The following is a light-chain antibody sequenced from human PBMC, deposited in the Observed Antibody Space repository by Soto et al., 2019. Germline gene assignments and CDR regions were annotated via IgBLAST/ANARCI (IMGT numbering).Light chain of an antibody. CDR3: QPYNNWPLT. CDR1: QGIGDT. V-gene: IGKV3-15*01. J-gene: IGKJ4*01. Sequence: EVVRRQSPATLSVSPGEVATLYFSASQGIGDTLAWYQHKPGQTPRLLIYDTSTRATGVPTRFSGSRSGAEFTLTINSLQSEDVAVYYCQPYNNWPLTFGGGTKVDIK. CDR2: DTS.